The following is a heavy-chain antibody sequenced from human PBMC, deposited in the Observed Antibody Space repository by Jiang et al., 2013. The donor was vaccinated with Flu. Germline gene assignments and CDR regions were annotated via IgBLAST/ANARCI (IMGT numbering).Heavy chain of an antibody. CDR1: GYIFTNYA. D-gene: IGHD3-3*01. J-gene: IGHJ6*04. V-gene: IGHV1-3*01. CDR3: ARETIFGVVNHHYTIDV. Sequence: GAEVKKPGASVKVSCKASGYIFTNYALHWVRQAPGQRLEWMGWIYGGNGNTKYSPNFKGRVTITRDTSASTSYLELSSLRSEDTAVYYCARETIFGVVNHHYTIDVWGKGTTVSVSS. CDR2: IYGGNGNT.